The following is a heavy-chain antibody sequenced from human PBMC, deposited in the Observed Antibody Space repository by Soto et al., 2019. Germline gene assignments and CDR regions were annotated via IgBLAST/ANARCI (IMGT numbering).Heavy chain of an antibody. J-gene: IGHJ5*02. Sequence: LEPLCHRSIVSGGSSRSFYCRWILKPPGKGLEWIGYIYYSGSTKYNPSLKSRVTISVDTSKNQFSLKLNSVSAADTAVYYCARGSSESPRRWFDPWGQRTLVTVSS. V-gene: IGHV4-59*01. CDR3: ARGSSESPRRWFDP. CDR2: IYYSGST. CDR1: GGSSRSFY. D-gene: IGHD2-2*01.